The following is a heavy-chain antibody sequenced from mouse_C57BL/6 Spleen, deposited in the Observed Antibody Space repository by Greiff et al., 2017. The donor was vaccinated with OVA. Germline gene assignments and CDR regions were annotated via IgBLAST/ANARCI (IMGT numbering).Heavy chain of an antibody. V-gene: IGHV1-64*01. J-gene: IGHJ1*03. CDR3: ARWGLFYGGSAHWYFDG. D-gene: IGHD1-1*01. CDR2: IHPNSGST. Sequence: VQLQQPGAELVKPGASVKLSCKASGYTFTSYWMHWVKQRPGQGLEWIGMIHPNSGSTNYNEKFKSKATLTVDKSSSTAYMQLSSLTSEDSAVYYCARWGLFYGGSAHWYFDGWGTGTTVTVAS. CDR1: GYTFTSYW.